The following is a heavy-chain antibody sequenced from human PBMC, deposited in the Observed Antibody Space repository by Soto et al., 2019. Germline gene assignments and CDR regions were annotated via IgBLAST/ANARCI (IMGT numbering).Heavy chain of an antibody. CDR2: ITYDGSFQ. D-gene: IGHD1-7*01. J-gene: IGHJ4*02. V-gene: IGHV3-30*18. CDR3: AKDRVGGTFYTPLAF. Sequence: GSLRLSCQASGFKFDNYGMHWVRQSPCKGLEWVAVITYDGSFQYYADSVKGRFTISRDNSRNTLSLHLNTLKPEDTAVYHCAKDRVGGTFYTPLAFWGQGTLVTVSS. CDR1: GFKFDNYG.